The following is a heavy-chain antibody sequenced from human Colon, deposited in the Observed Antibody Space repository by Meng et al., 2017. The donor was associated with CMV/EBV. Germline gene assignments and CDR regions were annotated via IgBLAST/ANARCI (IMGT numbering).Heavy chain of an antibody. CDR1: GFTFTDHA. J-gene: IGHJ4*02. CDR2: IIWSGVYL. D-gene: IGHD1-14*01. V-gene: IGHV3-20*04. Sequence: GGSLRLSCSASGFTFTDHAMSWVRQVPGKGLEWVAGIIWSGVYLAYAESVKGRFTISRDNAKNTLYLQMNSLRAEDTAFYYCITEAPGGDYWGQGTLVTVSS. CDR3: ITEAPGGDY.